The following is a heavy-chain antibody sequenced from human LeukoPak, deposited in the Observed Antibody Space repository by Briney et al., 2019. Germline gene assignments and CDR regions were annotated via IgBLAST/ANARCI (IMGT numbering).Heavy chain of an antibody. J-gene: IGHJ4*02. CDR1: GGSISSYY. V-gene: IGHV4-59*01. CDR3: ARVRGSGYYYFDY. Sequence: PETLSLTCTVSGGSISSYYWSWIRQPPGKGLEWIGYIYYSGSTNYNPSLKSRVTVSVDTSKNQFSLKLSSVTAADTAVYYCARVRGSGYYYFDYWGQGTLVTVSS. CDR2: IYYSGST. D-gene: IGHD3-22*01.